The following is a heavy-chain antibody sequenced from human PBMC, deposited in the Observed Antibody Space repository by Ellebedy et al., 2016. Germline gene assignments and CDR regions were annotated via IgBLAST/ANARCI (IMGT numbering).Heavy chain of an antibody. J-gene: IGHJ4*02. CDR1: GYSITTAYY. CDR2: LFHTGTT. Sequence: SETLSLTCNVSGYSITTAYYWGWIRQPPGKGLEWICNLFHTGTTYYNPSLKSRVAFSVDTSKNQFSLTMTSVTAADTAIYYCGREGDFGGNFWGPGILVTVSP. V-gene: IGHV4-38-2*02. D-gene: IGHD4-23*01. CDR3: GREGDFGGNF.